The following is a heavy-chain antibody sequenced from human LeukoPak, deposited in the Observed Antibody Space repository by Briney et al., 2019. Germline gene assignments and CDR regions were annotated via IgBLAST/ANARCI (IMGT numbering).Heavy chain of an antibody. J-gene: IGHJ4*02. D-gene: IGHD5-18*01. CDR1: GHSISSGYY. Sequence: KPSETLSLTCTVSGHSISSGYYWGWIRQPPGKGLEWIGSIYHSGSTYYNPSLKSRVTMSVDTSKNQFSLKLSSVTAADTAVYYCARHGRSIQLWSLYYFDYWGQGTLVTVSS. CDR3: ARHGRSIQLWSLYYFDY. V-gene: IGHV4-38-2*02. CDR2: IYHSGST.